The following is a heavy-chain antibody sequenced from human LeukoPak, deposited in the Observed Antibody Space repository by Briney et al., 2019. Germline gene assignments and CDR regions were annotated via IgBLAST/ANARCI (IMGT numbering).Heavy chain of an antibody. CDR3: ARRPQRSXXYAXYXXRDY. CDR1: GGSFSGYY. Sequence: PSETLSLTCAVYGGSFSGYYWSWIRQPPGKGLEWIGEINHSGSTNYNPSLKSRVTISVDTSKNQFSLKLSSVTAADPAVYYCARRPQRSXXYAXYXXRDYWGQGTLVTVSS. CDR2: INHSGST. V-gene: IGHV4-34*01. J-gene: IGHJ4*02. D-gene: IGHD2-2*01.